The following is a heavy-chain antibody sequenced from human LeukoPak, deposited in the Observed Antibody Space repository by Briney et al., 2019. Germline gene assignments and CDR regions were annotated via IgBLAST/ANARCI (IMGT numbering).Heavy chain of an antibody. V-gene: IGHV4-38-2*02. CDR3: AREGRYSSGWFDP. CDR2: IYHSGST. J-gene: IGHJ5*02. Sequence: PSETLSLTCAVSGHSISSGYYWGWIRQPPGQGLEWIGSIYHSGSTYYNPSLKSRVTISVDTSKNQFSLKLSSVTAADTAVYYCAREGRYSSGWFDPWGQGTLVTVSS. D-gene: IGHD3-9*01. CDR1: GHSISSGYY.